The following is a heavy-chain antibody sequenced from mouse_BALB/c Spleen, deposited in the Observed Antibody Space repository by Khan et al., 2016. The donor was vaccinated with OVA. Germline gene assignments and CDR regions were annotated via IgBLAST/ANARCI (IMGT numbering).Heavy chain of an antibody. Sequence: EVQLQQSGPELVKPGASVKISRKTSGYTFTEYTLHWVKQSHGKSLEWIGVINPKTGVTIYNQNFKGKATLTVDKSSSTAYLEFRSLTSEDSAVFYCAKDAGRYWGQGTSVTVSS. V-gene: IGHV1-18*01. CDR1: GYTFTEYT. J-gene: IGHJ4*01. CDR3: AKDAGRY. D-gene: IGHD3-3*01. CDR2: INPKTGVT.